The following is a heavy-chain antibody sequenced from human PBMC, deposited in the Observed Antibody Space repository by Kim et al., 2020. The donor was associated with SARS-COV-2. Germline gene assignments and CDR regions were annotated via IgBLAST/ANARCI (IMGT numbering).Heavy chain of an antibody. J-gene: IGHJ3*02. D-gene: IGHD6-19*01. V-gene: IGHV3-7*03. Sequence: GGSLRLSCAASGFTFSSHCMSWVRQAPGKGLEWVANIKQDGSEKYYVDSVKGRFTISRDNAKNSLCLQMNSARAEGTAVYYCARETIAVGAFEIWGEGTMGTVSS. CDR1: GFTFSSHC. CDR2: IKQDGSEK. CDR3: ARETIAVGAFEI.